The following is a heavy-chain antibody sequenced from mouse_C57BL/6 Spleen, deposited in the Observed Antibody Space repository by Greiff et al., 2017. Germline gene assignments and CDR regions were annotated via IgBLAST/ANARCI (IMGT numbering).Heavy chain of an antibody. CDR3: ARWEVTTEFAY. J-gene: IGHJ3*01. V-gene: IGHV1-82*01. CDR1: GYAFSSSW. CDR2: IYPGDGDT. D-gene: IGHD2-2*01. Sequence: VKLQQSGPELVKPGASVKISCKASGYAFSSSWMNWVKQRPGKGLEWIGRIYPGDGDTNYNGKFKGKATLTADKSSSTAYMQLSSLTSEDSAVYFCARWEVTTEFAYWGQGTLVTVSA.